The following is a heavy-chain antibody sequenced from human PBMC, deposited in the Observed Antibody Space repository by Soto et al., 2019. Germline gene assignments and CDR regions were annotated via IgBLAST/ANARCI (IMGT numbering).Heavy chain of an antibody. Sequence: WESLALACAASVFTVSSNYMSWVRQAPGKGLEWVSVIYSGGSTYYADSVKGRFTISRDNSKNTLYLQMNSLRAEDTAVYYCAGVLWFGESPFDYWGQGTMVTVSS. CDR2: IYSGGST. D-gene: IGHD3-10*01. J-gene: IGHJ4*02. V-gene: IGHV3-53*01. CDR3: AGVLWFGESPFDY. CDR1: VFTVSSNY.